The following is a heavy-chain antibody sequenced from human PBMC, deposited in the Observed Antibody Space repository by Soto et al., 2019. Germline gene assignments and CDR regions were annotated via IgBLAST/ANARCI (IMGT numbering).Heavy chain of an antibody. CDR3: ARGYYYDSSGYYYAPSFDY. CDR2: IYYSGST. CDR1: GFSIISYH. J-gene: IGHJ4*02. Sequence: SDTLSLTCPLSGFSIISYHASWLRLPPCKGLEWIGYIYYSGSTNYNPSLKSRVTISVDTSKNQFSLKLSSVTAADTAVYYCARGYYYDSSGYYYAPSFDYWGQATLVTVSS. D-gene: IGHD3-22*01. V-gene: IGHV4-59*07.